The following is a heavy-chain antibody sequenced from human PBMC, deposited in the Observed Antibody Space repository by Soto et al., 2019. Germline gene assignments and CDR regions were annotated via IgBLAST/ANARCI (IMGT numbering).Heavy chain of an antibody. Sequence: ASVKVSCKASGYTFTSYGISWVRQAPGQGLEWMGWISAYNGNTNYAQKLQGRVTMTTDTSTSTAYMELRSLRSDDTAVYYCARGPITFGGAIGSYYYYGMDVWGQGTTVTVSS. CDR2: ISAYNGNT. CDR3: ARGPITFGGAIGSYYYYGMDV. CDR1: GYTFTSYG. D-gene: IGHD3-16*02. V-gene: IGHV1-18*01. J-gene: IGHJ6*02.